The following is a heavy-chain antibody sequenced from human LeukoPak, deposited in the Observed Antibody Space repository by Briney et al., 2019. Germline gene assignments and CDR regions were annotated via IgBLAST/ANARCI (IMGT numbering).Heavy chain of an antibody. Sequence: PGGSLRLSCAASGFTFSSYAMSWVRQAPGKGLEWVSAISGSGGSTYYADSVKGRFTISRDNSKNTLYLQMNSLRAEDTAVYYCAKESGVGEWELKESMDVWGQGTTVTVSS. J-gene: IGHJ6*02. CDR3: AKESGVGEWELKESMDV. CDR1: GFTFSSYA. D-gene: IGHD1-26*01. V-gene: IGHV3-23*01. CDR2: ISGSGGST.